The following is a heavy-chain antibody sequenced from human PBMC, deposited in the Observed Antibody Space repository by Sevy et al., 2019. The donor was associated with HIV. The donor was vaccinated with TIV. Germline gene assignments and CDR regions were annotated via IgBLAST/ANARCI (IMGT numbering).Heavy chain of an antibody. J-gene: IGHJ4*02. V-gene: IGHV4-39*01. CDR1: GGSISSSSYY. CDR3: ARLGYSSGPFDY. Sequence: ETLSLTCTVSGGSISSSSYYWGWIRQPPGKGLEWIGSIYYSGSTYYNPSLKSRVTISVDTSKNQFSLKLSSVTAADTAVYYCARLGYSSGPFDYWGQGTLVTVSS. D-gene: IGHD6-19*01. CDR2: IYYSGST.